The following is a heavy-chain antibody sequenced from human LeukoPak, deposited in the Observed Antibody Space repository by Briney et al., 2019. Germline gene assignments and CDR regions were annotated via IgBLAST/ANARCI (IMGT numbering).Heavy chain of an antibody. CDR3: ARTYYDSSGYLYYFDY. Sequence: SVKVSCKASGGTFSSYAISWVRQAPGQGLEWMGGIIPIFGTANYAQKFQGRVTITADESTSTAYMELSSLRSEDTAVYYCARTYYDSSGYLYYFDYWGQGTLVTVSS. J-gene: IGHJ4*02. CDR2: IIPIFGTA. D-gene: IGHD3-22*01. CDR1: GGTFSSYA. V-gene: IGHV1-69*13.